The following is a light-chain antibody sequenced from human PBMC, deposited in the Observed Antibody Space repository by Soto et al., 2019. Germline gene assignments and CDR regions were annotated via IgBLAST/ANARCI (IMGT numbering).Light chain of an antibody. V-gene: IGLV1-40*01. CDR3: QSYDSSLSGSNVV. CDR1: SSNIGAGYD. J-gene: IGLJ2*01. Sequence: QSALTQPPSVSGAPGQRVTISCTGSSSNIGAGYDVHWYQQLPGTAPKLLIYSNNNRPSGVPDRFSGSKSGTSASLAITGLQAEDEADYYCQSYDSSLSGSNVVFGGGTKLTVL. CDR2: SNN.